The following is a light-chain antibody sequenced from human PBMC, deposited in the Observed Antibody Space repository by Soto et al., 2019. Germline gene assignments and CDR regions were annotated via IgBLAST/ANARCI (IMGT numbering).Light chain of an antibody. V-gene: IGLV4-69*01. J-gene: IGLJ2*01. Sequence: QLVLTQSPSVSASLGASIKFTCTLSSGHSSYAIAWHQQQPQTGPRYLMRVNSDGSHNKGGGIPDRFSGSSSGDERYLIISSLQSEDEADYYCQTWGPGIVVFGGGTKLTVL. CDR1: SGHSSYA. CDR2: VNSDGSH. CDR3: QTWGPGIVV.